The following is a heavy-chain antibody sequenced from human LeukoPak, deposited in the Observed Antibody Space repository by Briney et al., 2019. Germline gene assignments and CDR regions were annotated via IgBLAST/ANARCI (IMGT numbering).Heavy chain of an antibody. D-gene: IGHD3-10*01. J-gene: IGHJ5*02. CDR3: ARGRGKYYGSGSYYQGWFDP. Sequence: SQTLSLTCAVSGGSISSGGYSWSWIRQPPGKGLEWIGYIYHSGSTYYNPSLKSRVTISVDRSKNQFSLKLSSVTAADTAVYYCARGRGKYYGSGSYYQGWFDPWGQGILVTVSS. CDR1: GGSISSGGYS. V-gene: IGHV4-30-2*01. CDR2: IYHSGST.